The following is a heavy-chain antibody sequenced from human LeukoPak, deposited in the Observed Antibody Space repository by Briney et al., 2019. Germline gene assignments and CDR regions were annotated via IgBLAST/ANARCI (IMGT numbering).Heavy chain of an antibody. J-gene: IGHJ5*02. CDR3: ARALGGAAAGKSGHWFDP. CDR2: IYHSGST. Sequence: PSETLSLTRTVSGYSISSGYYWGWIRQPPGKGLEWIGSIYHSGSTYYNPSLKSRVTISVDTSKNQFSLKLSSVTAADTAVYYCARALGGAAAGKSGHWFDPWGQGTLVTVSS. D-gene: IGHD6-13*01. CDR1: GYSISSGYY. V-gene: IGHV4-38-2*02.